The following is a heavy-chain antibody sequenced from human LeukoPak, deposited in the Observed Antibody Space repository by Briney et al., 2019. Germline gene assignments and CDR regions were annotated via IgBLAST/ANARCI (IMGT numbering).Heavy chain of an antibody. CDR3: ARVSSGWYGVWFDP. Sequence: ASVKVSCKASGYTFTSYDINWVRQATGQGLEWMGWMNPNSGNTGYAQKFQGRVTITRNTSISTAYMELSSPRSEDTAVYYCARVSSGWYGVWFDPWGQGTLVTVSS. CDR2: MNPNSGNT. CDR1: GYTFTSYD. J-gene: IGHJ5*02. V-gene: IGHV1-8*03. D-gene: IGHD6-19*01.